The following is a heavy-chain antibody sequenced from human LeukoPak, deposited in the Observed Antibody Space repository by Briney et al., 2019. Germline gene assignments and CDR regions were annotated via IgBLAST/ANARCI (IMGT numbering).Heavy chain of an antibody. CDR1: GFTFSSYS. CDR2: ISYDGSDK. J-gene: IGHJ4*02. D-gene: IGHD2-21*02. Sequence: GGSLRLSCAASGFTFSSYSVNWVRQAPGKGLEWVALISYDGSDKDYAKSVKGRFTISRDNSKNTLYLQMNSLRAEDTAVYYCAKDMSGGDCPDYWGQGTLVTVSS. V-gene: IGHV3-30*18. CDR3: AKDMSGGDCPDY.